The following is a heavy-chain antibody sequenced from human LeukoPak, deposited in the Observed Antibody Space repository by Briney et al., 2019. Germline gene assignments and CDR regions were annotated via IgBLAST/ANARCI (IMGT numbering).Heavy chain of an antibody. CDR2: ISGSGGST. Sequence: QPGGSLRLSCAASGFTFSSYAMGWVRQAPGKGLEWVSAISGSGGSTYYADSVKGRFTISSDNSKNTLYLQMNSLRAEDTAVYYCAKGDFWSGYYPMHFDYWGQGTLVTVSS. V-gene: IGHV3-23*01. CDR3: AKGDFWSGYYPMHFDY. J-gene: IGHJ4*02. D-gene: IGHD3-3*01. CDR1: GFTFSSYA.